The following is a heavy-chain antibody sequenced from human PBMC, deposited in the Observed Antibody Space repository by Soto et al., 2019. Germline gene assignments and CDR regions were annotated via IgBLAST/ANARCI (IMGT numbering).Heavy chain of an antibody. CDR3: ARHHSWGYYYYYYMDV. V-gene: IGHV4-59*08. CDR1: GGSISSYY. J-gene: IGHJ6*03. D-gene: IGHD6-13*01. CDR2: IYYSGST. Sequence: SETLSLTCTVSGGSISSYYWSWIRQPPGKGLEWIGYIYYSGSTNYNPSLKSRVTISVDTSKNQFSLKLSSVTAADTAVYYCARHHSWGYYYYYYMDVWGKGTTVTVSS.